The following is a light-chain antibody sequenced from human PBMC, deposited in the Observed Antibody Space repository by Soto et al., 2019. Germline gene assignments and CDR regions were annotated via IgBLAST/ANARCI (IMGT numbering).Light chain of an antibody. CDR2: DVN. V-gene: IGLV2-23*02. J-gene: IGLJ2*01. CDR1: SSDVGKYNF. Sequence: QSALTQPASVSGSPGQSITISCTGTSSDVGKYNFVSWYRQHPGKAPKLIIFDVNKRTSGVSNHFSGSKSGNTASLTISGLQDEDEADYYFCLYGGNSTYVVFGGGTKLTVL. CDR3: CLYGGNSTYVV.